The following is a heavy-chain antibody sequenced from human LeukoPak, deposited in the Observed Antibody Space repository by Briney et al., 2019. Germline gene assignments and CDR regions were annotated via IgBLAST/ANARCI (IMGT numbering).Heavy chain of an antibody. CDR2: IYYSGST. CDR1: GGSISSSSYY. J-gene: IGHJ4*02. V-gene: IGHV4-39*07. D-gene: IGHD1-26*01. Sequence: SETLSLTCTVSGGSISSSSYYWGWIRQPPGKGLEWIGSIYYSGSTYYNPSLKSRVTISVDTSKNQFSLKLSSVTAADTAVYYCARDEEDSGGYSYWGQGTLVTVSS. CDR3: ARDEEDSGGYSY.